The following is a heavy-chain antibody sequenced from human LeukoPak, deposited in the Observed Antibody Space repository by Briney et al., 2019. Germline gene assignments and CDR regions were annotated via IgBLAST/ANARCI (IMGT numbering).Heavy chain of an antibody. CDR1: GFTFSSYA. J-gene: IGHJ4*02. Sequence: GGSLRLSCAASGFTFSSYAMSWVRQAPGKGLEWVSAISGSGGSTYYADSVKGRFTISRDNSKNTLYLQMNSLRAEDTAVYYCAKDPRDYDFWSGYPYYFDYWGQGTLVTVSS. CDR3: AKDPRDYDFWSGYPYYFDY. CDR2: ISGSGGST. D-gene: IGHD3-3*01. V-gene: IGHV3-23*01.